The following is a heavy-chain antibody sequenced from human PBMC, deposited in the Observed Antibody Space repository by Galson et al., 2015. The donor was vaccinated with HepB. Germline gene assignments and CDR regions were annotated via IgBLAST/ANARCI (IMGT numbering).Heavy chain of an antibody. CDR1: GFISSMYW. CDR2: IKEDGSEK. D-gene: IGHD3-10*01. CDR3: ARVKRGEWYSYYYYGMDV. V-gene: IGHV3-7*05. Sequence: SLRLSCAASGFISSMYWMNWVRQAPEKGLEWVANIKEDGSEKNYVDSVKGRFTISRDNAKNSLYLQMNSLRAEDTAVYYCARVKRGEWYSYYYYGMDVWGQGTTVTVSS. J-gene: IGHJ6*02.